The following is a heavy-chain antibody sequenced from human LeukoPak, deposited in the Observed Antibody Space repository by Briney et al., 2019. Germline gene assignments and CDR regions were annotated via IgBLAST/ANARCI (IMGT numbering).Heavy chain of an antibody. J-gene: IGHJ6*03. CDR3: ARANPPLLYYYYYYMDV. V-gene: IGHV3-48*01. Sequence: GGSLRLSCAASGFTFSSYSMNWVRQAPGKGLEWVSYISSSSSTIYYADSVKGRFTISRDNAKNSLYLQMNSLRAEDTAVYYCARANPPLLYYYYYYMDVWGKGTTVTVSS. CDR2: ISSSSSTI. CDR1: GFTFSSYS.